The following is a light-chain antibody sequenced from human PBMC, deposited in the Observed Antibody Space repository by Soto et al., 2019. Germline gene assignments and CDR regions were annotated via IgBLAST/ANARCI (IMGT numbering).Light chain of an antibody. V-gene: IGKV3-20*01. CDR3: QQYGSSPLSIT. CDR1: QSVKSY. Sequence: EIVMTQSPANLYVSPGERATLSCRASQSVKSYLAWYQQKPGQAPRLLIYGASSRATGIPDRFSGSGSGTDFTLTISRLEPEDFAVYYCQQYGSSPLSITFGQGTRLEIK. CDR2: GAS. J-gene: IGKJ5*01.